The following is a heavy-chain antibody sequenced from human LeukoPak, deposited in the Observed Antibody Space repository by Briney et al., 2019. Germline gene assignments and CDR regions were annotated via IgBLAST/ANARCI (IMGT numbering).Heavy chain of an antibody. J-gene: IGHJ4*02. V-gene: IGHV3-48*03. Sequence: PGGSLRLSCAASGFTFSSYEMNWVSQAPGKGLEWVSYISSSGGTIYYADSVKGRFTISRDNAKNSLYLQMNSLRAEDTAVYYCASGSRRGELPNYWGQGTLVTVSS. CDR2: ISSSGGTI. CDR3: ASGSRRGELPNY. D-gene: IGHD1-26*01. CDR1: GFTFSSYE.